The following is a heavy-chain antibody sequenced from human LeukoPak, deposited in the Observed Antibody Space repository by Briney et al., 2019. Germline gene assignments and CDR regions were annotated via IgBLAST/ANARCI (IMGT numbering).Heavy chain of an antibody. J-gene: IGHJ4*02. V-gene: IGHV4-30-2*01. Sequence: SQTLSLTCTVSGGSISSGGYYWSWIRQPPGKGLEWIGEINHSGSTNYNPSLKSRVTISVDTSKNQFSLKLSSVTAADTAVYYCARGAFEYYDYVWGSYRHDYWGQGTLVTVSS. CDR1: GGSISSGGYY. CDR3: ARGAFEYYDYVWGSYRHDY. CDR2: INHSGST. D-gene: IGHD3-16*02.